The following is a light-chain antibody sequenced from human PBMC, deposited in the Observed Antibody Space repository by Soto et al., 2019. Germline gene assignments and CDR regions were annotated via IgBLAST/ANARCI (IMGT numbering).Light chain of an antibody. V-gene: IGKV3D-15*01. Sequence: EIVMTQSPATLSVSPGERATLSCRASQSVGSDLAWYQQKPGQAPRLVIYDIFTRATGVPTRFSGSGSGTDFTLTISRLEPEDFAVYYCHHYGNSPQTFGQGTKVDIK. J-gene: IGKJ1*01. CDR1: QSVGSD. CDR3: HHYGNSPQT. CDR2: DIF.